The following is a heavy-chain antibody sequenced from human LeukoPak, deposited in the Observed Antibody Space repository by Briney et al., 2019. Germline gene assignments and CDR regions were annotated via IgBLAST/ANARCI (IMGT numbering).Heavy chain of an antibody. CDR1: GFTLSTYW. CDR3: AKVGSGSYYYGSGSSHHFDY. CDR2: TNSNGRST. D-gene: IGHD3-10*01. J-gene: IGHJ4*02. Sequence: GGSLRLSCAASGFTLSTYWMHWVRQAPGKGLVWVSGTNSNGRSTSYADSVKGRFTISRDNAKNTLYLQMDSLRAEDTAVYHCAKVGSGSYYYGSGSSHHFDYWGQGTLVTVSS. V-gene: IGHV3-74*01.